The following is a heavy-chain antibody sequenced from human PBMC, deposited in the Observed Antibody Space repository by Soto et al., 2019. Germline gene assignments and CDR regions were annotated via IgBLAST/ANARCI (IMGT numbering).Heavy chain of an antibody. CDR1: GGSISSYY. CDR3: ARDYYDSSGYWGKAFDI. J-gene: IGHJ3*02. CDR2: IYYSGST. V-gene: IGHV4-59*01. D-gene: IGHD3-22*01. Sequence: QVQLQESGPGLVKPSETLSLTCTVSGGSISSYYWSWIRQPPGKGLEWIGYIYYSGSTNYNPSLKSRVTIPVDTSKHQFSLKLSSVTAADTAVYYCARDYYDSSGYWGKAFDIWGQGTMVTVSS.